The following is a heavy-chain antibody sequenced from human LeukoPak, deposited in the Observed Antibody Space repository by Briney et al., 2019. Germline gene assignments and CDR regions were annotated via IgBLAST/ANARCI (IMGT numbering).Heavy chain of an antibody. CDR1: GYTFTSYD. Sequence: GASVKVSCKASGYTFTSYDINWVRQATGQGLEWMGWISAYNGNTNYAQKLQGRVTMTTDTSTSTAYMELRSLRSDDTAVYYCARSPGIAAAGRGGGWFDPWGQGTLVTVSS. D-gene: IGHD6-13*01. CDR3: ARSPGIAAAGRGGGWFDP. J-gene: IGHJ5*02. CDR2: ISAYNGNT. V-gene: IGHV1-18*01.